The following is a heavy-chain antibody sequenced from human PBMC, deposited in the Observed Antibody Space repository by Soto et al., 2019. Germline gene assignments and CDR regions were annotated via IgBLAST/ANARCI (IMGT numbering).Heavy chain of an antibody. J-gene: IGHJ4*02. Sequence: GXSXKVSLKASGYTXSSYDIDLVRQATGQGLEWMGWMNHNSGNTGYAQKFQGRVTMTRNTSISTAYMELSSLRSEDTAVYYFARGIMITFGGVIVIPDYWGQGTLGTVS. CDR2: MNHNSGNT. D-gene: IGHD3-16*02. CDR3: ARGIMITFGGVIVIPDY. CDR1: GYTXSSYD. V-gene: IGHV1-8*01.